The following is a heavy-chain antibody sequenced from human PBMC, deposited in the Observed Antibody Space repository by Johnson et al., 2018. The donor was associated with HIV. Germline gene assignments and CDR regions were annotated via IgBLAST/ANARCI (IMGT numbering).Heavy chain of an antibody. CDR1: GFTFSSYG. J-gene: IGHJ3*02. CDR3: EREGVVATITDAFDI. D-gene: IGHD5-12*01. CDR2: ISYDGSNK. Sequence: QMLLVESGGGVVQPGRSLRLSCAASGFTFSSYGMHWVRQAPGKGLEWVAVISYDGSNKYYADSVKGRFTISRDNSKNTQYLQMNSLRAEDTAVYYCEREGVVATITDAFDIWGQGTMVTVSS. V-gene: IGHV3-30*03.